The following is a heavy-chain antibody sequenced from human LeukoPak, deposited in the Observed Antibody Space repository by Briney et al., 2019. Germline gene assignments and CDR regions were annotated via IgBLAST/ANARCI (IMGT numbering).Heavy chain of an antibody. CDR3: VQDWAWGAFGY. V-gene: IGHV3-23*01. J-gene: IGHJ4*02. Sequence: GGSLRLSCAASGFTFSDYFMSWIRQAPGKGLEWVSGITGAGHTYYADSVQGRFTIYRDNSKNTLYLQMNRLGAEDTAIYYCVQDWAWGAFGYWGQGTLVTVSS. CDR2: ITGAGHT. CDR1: GFTFSDYF. D-gene: IGHD7-27*01.